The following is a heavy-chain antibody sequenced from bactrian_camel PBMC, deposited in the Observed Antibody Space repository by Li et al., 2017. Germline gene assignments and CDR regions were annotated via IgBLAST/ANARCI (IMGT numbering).Heavy chain of an antibody. CDR3: AISCDRDTGDFRF. D-gene: IGHD2*01. J-gene: IGHJ6*01. V-gene: IGHV3S53*01. Sequence: HVQLVESGGGSVQAGGSLRLSCAVSAPTYSTNCMGWFRQAAGKEREGVAIIFTGGDEYYADSVKGRFTISQDNANNQVHLQMNSLKPEDTAMYYCAISCDRDTGDFRFWGQGTQVTVS. CDR2: IFTGGDE. CDR1: APTYSTNC.